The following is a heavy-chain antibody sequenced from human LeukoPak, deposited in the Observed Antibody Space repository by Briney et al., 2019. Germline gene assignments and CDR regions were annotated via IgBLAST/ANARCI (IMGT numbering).Heavy chain of an antibody. D-gene: IGHD6-13*01. V-gene: IGHV4-59*01. J-gene: IGHJ6*03. CDR3: ARVGKRMAAAGDYYFYMDV. Sequence: SETLSLTCSVSGGSISSYYWSWIRQPPGKGLEWIGYMYYSGSTNYNPSLKSRVTMSVDTSKNQFSLKLNSVTAADTAVYYCARVGKRMAAAGDYYFYMDVWGKGTTVTISS. CDR2: MYYSGST. CDR1: GGSISSYY.